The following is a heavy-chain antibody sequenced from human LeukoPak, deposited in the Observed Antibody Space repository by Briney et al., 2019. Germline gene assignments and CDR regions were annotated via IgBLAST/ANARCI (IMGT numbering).Heavy chain of an antibody. Sequence: GGSLRLSCAATGFTFNDYPMHWVRQAPGKGLEWVSLISGDGSVTYYADSVKGRFTISRDNSKNSLYLQMNSLRLEDTAFYYCATGSQPGTTFDYWGQGTLVTASS. CDR1: GFTFNDYP. D-gene: IGHD1-14*01. CDR3: ATGSQPGTTFDY. V-gene: IGHV3-43*02. CDR2: ISGDGSVT. J-gene: IGHJ4*02.